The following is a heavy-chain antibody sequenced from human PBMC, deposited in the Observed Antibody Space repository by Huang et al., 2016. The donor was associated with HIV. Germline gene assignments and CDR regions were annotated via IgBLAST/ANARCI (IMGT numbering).Heavy chain of an antibody. Sequence: QVQLVQSGAEVKKPGSSVKVSCRASGGTFSSCGISWVRQAPGPGLELMGGIIPIFGTPNYAQKFQGRVTITADESTSTAYMELSSLRSEDTAVYYCARWEAAADNNWFDPWGQGTLVTVSS. D-gene: IGHD6-13*01. CDR2: IIPIFGTP. CDR1: GGTFSSCG. J-gene: IGHJ5*02. V-gene: IGHV1-69*01. CDR3: ARWEAAADNNWFDP.